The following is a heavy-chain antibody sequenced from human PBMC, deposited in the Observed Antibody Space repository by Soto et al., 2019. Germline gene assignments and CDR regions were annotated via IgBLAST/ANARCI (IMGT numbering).Heavy chain of an antibody. J-gene: IGHJ3*01. Sequence: PGGSLRLSCAASGFSFGSYAMIWVRQSPGKGLEWVSGVSSTGTSPYYAGSVQGRFTISRDNSKNMFYLQMKSLRAEDTAIYYCAKARPSGGYYYVEAFDVWGQGTMVTVSS. CDR3: AKARPSGGYYYVEAFDV. D-gene: IGHD3-22*01. V-gene: IGHV3-23*01. CDR2: VSSTGTSP. CDR1: GFSFGSYA.